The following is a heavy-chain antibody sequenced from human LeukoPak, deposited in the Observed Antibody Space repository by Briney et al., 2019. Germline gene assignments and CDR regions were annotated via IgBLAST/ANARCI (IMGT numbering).Heavy chain of an antibody. V-gene: IGHV1-3*01. J-gene: IGHJ3*02. Sequence: ASVKVSCEASGYTFTSYAMHWVRQAPGQRLEWMGWINAGNGNTKYSQKFQGRVTITRDTSASTAYMELSSLRSEDTAVYYCARQVSGGYSYGYDAFDIWGQGTMVTVSS. D-gene: IGHD5-18*01. CDR1: GYTFTSYA. CDR2: INAGNGNT. CDR3: ARQVSGGYSYGYDAFDI.